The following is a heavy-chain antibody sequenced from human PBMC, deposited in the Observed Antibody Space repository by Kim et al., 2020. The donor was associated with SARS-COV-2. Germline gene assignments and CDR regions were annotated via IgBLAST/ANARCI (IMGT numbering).Heavy chain of an antibody. CDR1: GDSVSRDTAA. J-gene: IGHJ6*02. V-gene: IGHV6-1*01. CDR2: TYYRSPWPT. CDR3: ARDFILDV. Sequence: SQTLSLTCAISGDSVSRDTAAWNWFRQSPSSGLEWLGRTYYRSPWPTDYAAFLERRIIINPDTSKHQFSLQLYSVRPADTAIYFCARDFILDVWGQGPTV. D-gene: IGHD3-10*01.